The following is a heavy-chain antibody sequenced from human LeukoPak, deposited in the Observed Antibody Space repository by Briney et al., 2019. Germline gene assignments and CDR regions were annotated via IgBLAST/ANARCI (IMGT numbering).Heavy chain of an antibody. CDR3: ARVPPSAHQLLSSDY. J-gene: IGHJ4*02. V-gene: IGHV1-18*04. Sequence: ASVKVSCKASGYTFTNYGISWVRQAPGQGLEWMAWISANNGETRYAQNLQGRLTMTTDTSTSTAYMELRSPRPDDTAVYYCARVPPSAHQLLSSDYWGQGTQVTVSS. D-gene: IGHD2-2*01. CDR1: GYTFTNYG. CDR2: ISANNGET.